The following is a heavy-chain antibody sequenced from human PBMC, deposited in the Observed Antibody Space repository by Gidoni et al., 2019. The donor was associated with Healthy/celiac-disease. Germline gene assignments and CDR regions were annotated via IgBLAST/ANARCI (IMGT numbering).Heavy chain of an antibody. D-gene: IGHD1-26*01. CDR1: GGTFSSYT. CDR2: IIPILGIA. Sequence: QVQLVQSGAEVKKPGSSVKVSCKASGGTFSSYTISWVRQAPGQGLEWMGRIIPILGIANYAQKFQGRVTITADKSTSTAYMELSSLRSEDTAVYYCAREYSGSYFAYFQHWGQGTLVTVSS. J-gene: IGHJ1*01. CDR3: AREYSGSYFAYFQH. V-gene: IGHV1-69*08.